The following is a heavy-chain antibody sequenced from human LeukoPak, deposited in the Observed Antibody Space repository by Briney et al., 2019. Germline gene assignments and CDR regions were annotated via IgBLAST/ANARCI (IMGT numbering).Heavy chain of an antibody. V-gene: IGHV3-53*01. CDR3: ARDRRIAAAGGSDAFDI. J-gene: IGHJ3*02. CDR2: IYSGGST. Sequence: PGGSLRLSCAASGFTVSSNYMSWVRQAPGKGLEWVSVIYSGGSTYYADSVKGRFTISRDNSKNTLYLQMNSLRAEDTAVYYCARDRRIAAAGGSDAFDIWGQGTMVTVSS. D-gene: IGHD6-13*01. CDR1: GFTVSSNY.